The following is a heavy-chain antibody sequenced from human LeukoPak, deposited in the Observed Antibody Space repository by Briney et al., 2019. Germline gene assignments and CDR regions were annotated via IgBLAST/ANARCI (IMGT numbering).Heavy chain of an antibody. CDR2: ISYDGSNK. J-gene: IGHJ3*02. CDR3: ARSGSGGAFDI. Sequence: PGGSLRLSCAASGFTFSSYAMHWVRQAPGKGLEWVAVISYDGSNKYYADSVKGRFTISRDNSKNTLYLQMNSLRAEDTAVYYCARSGSGGAFDIWGQGTMVTVSS. CDR1: GFTFSSYA. D-gene: IGHD6-19*01. V-gene: IGHV3-30*04.